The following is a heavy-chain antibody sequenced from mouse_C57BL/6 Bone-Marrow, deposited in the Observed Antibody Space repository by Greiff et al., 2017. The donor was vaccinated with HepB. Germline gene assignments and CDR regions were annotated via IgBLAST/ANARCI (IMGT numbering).Heavy chain of an antibody. V-gene: IGHV5-16*01. CDR3: ARERLYYGSSYDYAMDY. J-gene: IGHJ4*01. D-gene: IGHD1-1*01. CDR2: INYDGSST. Sequence: EVMLVESEGGLVQPGSSMKLSCTASGFTFSDYYMAWVRQVPEKGLEWVANINYDGSSTYYLDSLKSRFIISRDNAKNILYLQMSSLKSEDTATYYCARERLYYGSSYDYAMDYWGQGTSVTVSS. CDR1: GFTFSDYY.